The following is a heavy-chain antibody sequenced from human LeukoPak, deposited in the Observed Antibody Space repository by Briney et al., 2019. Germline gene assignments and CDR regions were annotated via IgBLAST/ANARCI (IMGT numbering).Heavy chain of an antibody. CDR3: ARDGYSGYGPNIYFDY. Sequence: SETLSLTCTVSGASIGSYYWNWIRQPPGRGLQWIGYIYYSGATNYNPSLKSRVTISIDTSKNQFSLELSSVTAADTAVYYCARDGYSGYGPNIYFDYWGQGTLVTVSS. J-gene: IGHJ4*02. V-gene: IGHV4-59*01. CDR2: IYYSGAT. D-gene: IGHD5-12*01. CDR1: GASIGSYY.